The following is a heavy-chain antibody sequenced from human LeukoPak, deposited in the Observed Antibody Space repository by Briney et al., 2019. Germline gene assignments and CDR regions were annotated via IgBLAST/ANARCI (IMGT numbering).Heavy chain of an antibody. V-gene: IGHV1-69*05. CDR2: IIPIFGTA. CDR1: GGTFSSYA. Sequence: ASVNVSCKASGGTFSSYAISWVRQAPGQGLEWMGGIIPIFGTANYAQKFQGRVTITTDESTSTAYMELSSLRSEDTAVYYCARARKGITGTIGGYYYYNYMDVWGKGTTVTVSS. CDR3: ARARKGITGTIGGYYYYNYMDV. D-gene: IGHD1-20*01. J-gene: IGHJ6*03.